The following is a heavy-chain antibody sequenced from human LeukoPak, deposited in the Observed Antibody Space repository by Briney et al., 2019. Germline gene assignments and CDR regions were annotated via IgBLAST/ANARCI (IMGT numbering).Heavy chain of an antibody. V-gene: IGHV4-38-2*02. Sequence: SETLSLTCTVSGYSISSGYYWGWIRQPPGKGLEWIGSIYHSGSTNYNPSLKSRVTISVDTSKNQFSLKLSSVTAADTAVYYCARSSYRWGRLDYWGQGTLVTVSS. CDR2: IYHSGST. CDR3: ARSSYRWGRLDY. J-gene: IGHJ4*02. D-gene: IGHD3-16*01. CDR1: GYSISSGYY.